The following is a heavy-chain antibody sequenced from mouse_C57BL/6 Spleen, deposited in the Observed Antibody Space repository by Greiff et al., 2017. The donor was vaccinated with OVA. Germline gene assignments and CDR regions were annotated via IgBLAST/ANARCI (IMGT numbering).Heavy chain of an antibody. D-gene: IGHD2-2*01. CDR1: GFTFTAYY. Sequence: EVQLVESGGGLVQPGGSLSLSCAASGFTFTAYYMSWVRQPPGKALEWLGFIRNKANGYTTEYSASVKGRFTISRDNSQSILYLQMNALRAEDSATYYCARSYGYGSGFAYWGQGTLVTVSA. CDR2: IRNKANGYTT. V-gene: IGHV7-3*01. J-gene: IGHJ3*01. CDR3: ARSYGYGSGFAY.